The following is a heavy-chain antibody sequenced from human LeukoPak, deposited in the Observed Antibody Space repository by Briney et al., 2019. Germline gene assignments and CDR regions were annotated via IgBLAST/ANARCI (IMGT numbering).Heavy chain of an antibody. CDR3: ASQRLRRDWFDP. D-gene: IGHD4-17*01. Sequence: ASVKVSCKASGYTFTSYYMHRVQQAPGQGLEWMGIINPSGGSTSYAQMFQGRVTMTRDTSTSTVYMELSSLRSEDTAVYYCASQRLRRDWFDPWGQGTLVTVSS. CDR2: INPSGGST. V-gene: IGHV1-46*01. CDR1: GYTFTSYY. J-gene: IGHJ5*02.